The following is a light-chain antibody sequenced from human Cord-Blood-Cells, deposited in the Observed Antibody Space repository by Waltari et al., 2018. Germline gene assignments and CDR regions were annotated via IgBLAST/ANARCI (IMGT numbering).Light chain of an antibody. V-gene: IGLV1-44*01. CDR2: SKN. Sequence: QSVLTQPPSASGTPGQRVTISCSGSSSNIGSNTVNWYQQLPGTAPKLLIYSKNQRPSGVPDRFSGSKSGTSASLAISGLQSEDEADYYCAAWDDSLNGSVVFGGGTKLTVL. J-gene: IGLJ2*01. CDR3: AAWDDSLNGSVV. CDR1: SSNIGSNT.